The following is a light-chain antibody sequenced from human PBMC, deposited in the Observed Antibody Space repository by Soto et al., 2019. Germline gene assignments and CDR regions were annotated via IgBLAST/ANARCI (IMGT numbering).Light chain of an antibody. Sequence: EIVMPPSPATLSVSPGERATLSCRASQTVASTLAWYQQKPGQAPRLLIHGASTRATGVPARFSGSGSGTEFTLTISSLQAEDFAVYYCQQYHNWPPQYTFGQGTKLQIK. CDR1: QTVAST. CDR3: QQYHNWPPQYT. V-gene: IGKV3-15*01. J-gene: IGKJ2*01. CDR2: GAS.